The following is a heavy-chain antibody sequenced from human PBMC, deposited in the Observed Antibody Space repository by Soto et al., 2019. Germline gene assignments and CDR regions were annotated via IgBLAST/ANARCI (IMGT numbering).Heavy chain of an antibody. CDR3: ARHSDIVVVVAAIDY. Sequence: SETLSLTCTFSGGSISSSSYYWGWIRQPPGKGLEWIGSIYYSGSTYYNPSLKSRVTISVDTSKNQFSLKLSSVTAADTAVYHCARHSDIVVVVAAIDYWGQGTLVTVSS. V-gene: IGHV4-39*01. J-gene: IGHJ4*02. CDR1: GGSISSSSYY. CDR2: IYYSGST. D-gene: IGHD2-15*01.